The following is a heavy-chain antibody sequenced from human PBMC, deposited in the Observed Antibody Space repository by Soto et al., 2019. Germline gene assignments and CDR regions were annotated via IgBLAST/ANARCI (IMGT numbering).Heavy chain of an antibody. J-gene: IGHJ4*02. V-gene: IGHV4-30-4*01. CDR3: AKGQSSGAFRFFFDY. Sequence: LSLTCTVSGGSISSGDYYWSWIRQPPGKGLEWIGYIYFLGSTYYNPSLKSRITISVDTSKNQFSLKLSSVTAADTAMYYCAKGQSSGAFRFFFDYWGQGTLVTSPQ. CDR2: IYFLGST. CDR1: GGSISSGDYY. D-gene: IGHD3-22*01.